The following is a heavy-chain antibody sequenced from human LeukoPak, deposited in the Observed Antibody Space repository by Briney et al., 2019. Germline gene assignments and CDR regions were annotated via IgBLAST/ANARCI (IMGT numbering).Heavy chain of an antibody. CDR2: INHSGST. J-gene: IGHJ5*02. CDR3: ASNYCGGDCYSGNWFDP. Sequence: SETLSLTCAVYGGSFSGYYWSWIRQPPGKGLEWIGEINHSGSTNYNPSLKSRVTISVDTSKNQFSLKLSSVTAADTAVYYCASNYCGGDCYSGNWFDPWGQGTLVTVSS. D-gene: IGHD2-21*02. CDR1: GGSFSGYY. V-gene: IGHV4-34*01.